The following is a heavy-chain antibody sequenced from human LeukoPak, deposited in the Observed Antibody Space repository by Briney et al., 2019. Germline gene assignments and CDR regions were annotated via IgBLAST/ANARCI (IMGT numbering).Heavy chain of an antibody. D-gene: IGHD2-15*01. CDR3: ARVSPHIVVVVAATRGDYFDY. J-gene: IGHJ4*02. V-gene: IGHV4-4*07. Sequence: SETLSLTCTVSGGSISSYYWRWIRQPAGKGLEWIGRIYTSGSTNYNPSLKSRVTMSVDTSKNQFSLKLSSVTAADTAVYYCARVSPHIVVVVAATRGDYFDYWGQGTLVTVSS. CDR1: GGSISSYY. CDR2: IYTSGST.